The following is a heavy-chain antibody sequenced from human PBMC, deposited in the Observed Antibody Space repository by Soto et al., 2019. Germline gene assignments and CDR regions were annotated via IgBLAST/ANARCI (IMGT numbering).Heavy chain of an antibody. Sequence: GGSLRLSCATSGFTPSDYYISWVRQAPGKGLEWVGNIKGDGSNTHYVVSVRGRFTISRDNAENLIYLQMNNSRVEDTAMYYCARDPVTEDWGQGTQVTVSS. J-gene: IGHJ4*02. V-gene: IGHV3-7*03. CDR2: IKGDGSNT. CDR1: GFTPSDYY. CDR3: ARDPVTED.